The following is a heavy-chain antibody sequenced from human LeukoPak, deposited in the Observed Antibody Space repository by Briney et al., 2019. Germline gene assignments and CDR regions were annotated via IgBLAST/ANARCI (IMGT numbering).Heavy chain of an antibody. Sequence: PGGSLRLSCAASGFTFSSYAMHWVRQAPGKGLEWVAVISYDGSNKYYADSVKGRFSISRDNSKNTLYLQMNSLRAEDTAVYYCAREGNDAFDIWGQGTMVTVSS. CDR2: ISYDGSNK. CDR1: GFTFSSYA. J-gene: IGHJ3*02. V-gene: IGHV3-30-3*01. CDR3: AREGNDAFDI.